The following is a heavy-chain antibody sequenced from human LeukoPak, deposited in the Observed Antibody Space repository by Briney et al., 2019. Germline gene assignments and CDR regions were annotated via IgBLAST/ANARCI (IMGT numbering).Heavy chain of an antibody. CDR3: ARDWVDTAMDPTSSFDY. V-gene: IGHV1-46*01. J-gene: IGHJ4*02. D-gene: IGHD5-18*01. Sequence: EASVKVSCTASGYTFTSYYMHWVRQAPGQGLEWMGIINPSGGSTSYAQKFQGRVTMTRDTSTSTVYMELSSLRSEDTAVYYCARDWVDTAMDPTSSFDYWGQGTLVTVSS. CDR1: GYTFTSYY. CDR2: INPSGGST.